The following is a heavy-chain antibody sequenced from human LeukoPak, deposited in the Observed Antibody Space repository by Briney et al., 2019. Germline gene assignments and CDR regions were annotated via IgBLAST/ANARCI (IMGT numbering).Heavy chain of an antibody. D-gene: IGHD2-21*01. V-gene: IGHV3-23*01. CDR3: AKVRGGDGYYYYMDV. CDR2: ISGSGGST. Sequence: PGGSLRLSCAASGFTFSIYAMSWVRQAPGKGLEWVSAISGSGGSTYYADSVKGRFTISRDNSKNTLYLQMNSLRAEDAAVYYGAKVRGGDGYYYYMDVWGKGTTVTVSS. J-gene: IGHJ6*03. CDR1: GFTFSIYA.